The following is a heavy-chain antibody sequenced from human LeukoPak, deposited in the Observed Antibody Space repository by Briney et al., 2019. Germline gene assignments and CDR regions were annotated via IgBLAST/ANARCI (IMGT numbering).Heavy chain of an antibody. CDR3: ARDQKSAVWGGYSAY. D-gene: IGHD3-16*01. Sequence: QPGGSLRLSCGASGFTFSSYWMSWVRQAPGKGLEWVANIKQDGSEKYYVDSVKGRFTISRDNAKNSLYLQMNSLRAEDTAVYYCARDQKSAVWGGYSAYWGQGTLVTVSS. CDR1: GFTFSSYW. J-gene: IGHJ4*02. CDR2: IKQDGSEK. V-gene: IGHV3-7*01.